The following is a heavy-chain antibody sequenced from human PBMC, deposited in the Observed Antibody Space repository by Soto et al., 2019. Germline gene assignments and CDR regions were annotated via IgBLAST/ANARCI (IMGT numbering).Heavy chain of an antibody. Sequence: GGSLRLSCAGSGFTFDDNAMHWVRQAPEKGLEWVLGLNWKSDIGYADSVKGRFTISRDNAENSLYLRINSLRAEDTALYYCAISQDRGGRTTFIYWGQGTQVTVSS. CDR1: GFTFDDNA. V-gene: IGHV3-9*01. D-gene: IGHD3-16*01. CDR2: LNWKSDI. CDR3: AISQDRGGRTTFIY. J-gene: IGHJ4*02.